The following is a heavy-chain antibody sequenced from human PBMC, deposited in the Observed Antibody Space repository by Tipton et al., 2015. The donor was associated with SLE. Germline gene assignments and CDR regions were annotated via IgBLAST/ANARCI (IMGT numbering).Heavy chain of an antibody. Sequence: QLVQSGAEVKKPGSSVKVSCKASGDTFSSNTISWVRQAPGQGLEWMGGIIPIFGITNYAQKFQGRVTITADESTSTAYMELSSLRFEDTAVYYCAKDLWGQQGEFDFRGQGALVAVSA. J-gene: IGHJ4*02. CDR1: GDTFSSNT. V-gene: IGHV1-69*01. CDR3: AKDLWGQQGEFDF. CDR2: IIPIFGIT. D-gene: IGHD3-16*01.